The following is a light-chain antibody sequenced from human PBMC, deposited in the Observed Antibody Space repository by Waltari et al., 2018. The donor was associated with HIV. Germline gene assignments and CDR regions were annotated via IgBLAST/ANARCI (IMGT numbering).Light chain of an antibody. CDR2: KAS. Sequence: DIQMTQSPSTLSASVGDRVTITCRASQSISSWLAWYQQKPGKAPKLLIYKASSLERGVPSRFSGSGSGTEFTLTISSLQPDDFATYYCQQYNSYHTFGQGTKLEIK. CDR3: QQYNSYHT. J-gene: IGKJ2*01. CDR1: QSISSW. V-gene: IGKV1-5*03.